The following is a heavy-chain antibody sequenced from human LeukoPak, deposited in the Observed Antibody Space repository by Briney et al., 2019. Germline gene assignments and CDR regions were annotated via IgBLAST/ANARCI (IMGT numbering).Heavy chain of an antibody. CDR2: ITDSGGNT. V-gene: IGHV3-23*01. D-gene: IGHD2-15*01. Sequence: GGSLRLSCAASGVSLSSYAMTWVRQAPGKGPEWISSITDSGGNTYSADSVKGRFTISRDNSKNTLYLQMNSLRVEDTAVYYCAKAPERSCNGASCYPLDYWGQATLVTVSS. J-gene: IGHJ4*02. CDR1: GVSLSSYA. CDR3: AKAPERSCNGASCYPLDY.